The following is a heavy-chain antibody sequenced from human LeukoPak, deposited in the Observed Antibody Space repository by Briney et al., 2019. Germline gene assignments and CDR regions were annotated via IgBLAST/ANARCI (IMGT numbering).Heavy chain of an antibody. CDR3: AELGITMIGGV. CDR1: GLTFSSHS. J-gene: IGHJ6*04. Sequence: GSLRLSCLASGLTFSSHSMNWVRQAPGKGLEWISHIRSSSSTRTTYYADSVKGRFTISRDNAKNSLYLQMNSLRAEDTAVYYCAELGITMIGGVWGKGTTVTISS. D-gene: IGHD3-10*02. V-gene: IGHV3-48*04. CDR2: IRSSSSTR.